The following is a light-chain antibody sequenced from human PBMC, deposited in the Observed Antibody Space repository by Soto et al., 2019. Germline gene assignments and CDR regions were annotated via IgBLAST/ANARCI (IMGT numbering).Light chain of an antibody. CDR3: CSYVGTYTFEV. V-gene: IGLV2-11*01. CDR1: SSDVGDYNY. J-gene: IGLJ1*01. CDR2: DVS. Sequence: HSALTQPRPVSGSPGQSVTISCTGTSSDVGDYNYVSWYQQHPGKAPKLMIYDVSNRPSGVPDRFSGSKSGNTASLTISGLQAEDEADYYCCSYVGTYTFEVFGTGTKVTVL.